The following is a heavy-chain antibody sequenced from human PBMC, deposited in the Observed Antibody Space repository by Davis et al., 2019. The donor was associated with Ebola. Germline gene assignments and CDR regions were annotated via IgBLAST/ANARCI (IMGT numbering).Heavy chain of an antibody. V-gene: IGHV4-59*08. D-gene: IGHD3-16*01. CDR2: IYYSGST. CDR1: GASISSYY. CDR3: ARGEGDYYYGMDV. J-gene: IGHJ6*02. Sequence: MPSETLSLTCSVSGASISSYYWSWIRQPPGKGLEWIGYIYYSGSTNYNPSLKSRVTISVDTSKNQLSLNLKSVTAADTGVYYCARGEGDYYYGMDVWGQGTTVTVSS.